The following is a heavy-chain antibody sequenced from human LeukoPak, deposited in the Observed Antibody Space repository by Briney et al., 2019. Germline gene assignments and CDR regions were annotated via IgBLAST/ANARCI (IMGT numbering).Heavy chain of an antibody. CDR3: EREGLQLAYYYMDV. CDR1: GFTFSSYS. J-gene: IGHJ6*03. D-gene: IGHD1-1*01. CDR2: ISSSSSYI. V-gene: IGHV3-21*01. Sequence: PGGSLRLSCAASGFTFSSYSMNWVRQAPGKGLEWVSSISSSSSYIYYADSVKGRFTISRDNAKNSLYLQMNSLRAEDTAVYYCEREGLQLAYYYMDVWGKGTTVTVSS.